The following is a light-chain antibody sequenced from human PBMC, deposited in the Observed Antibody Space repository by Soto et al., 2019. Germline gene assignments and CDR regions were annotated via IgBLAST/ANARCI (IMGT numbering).Light chain of an antibody. CDR1: SGSIASNF. V-gene: IGLV6-57*04. Sequence: NFMLTQPQSVSESPGKMGTISCTRSSGSIASNFVQWYQWRPGSAPPTTVIFEDHQRPSGVPDRFSGSLDSSSKSASLTISGLKTGDEADFYCQSSDSNDWVFGGGTKVTVL. CDR2: EDH. J-gene: IGLJ3*02. CDR3: QSSDSNDWV.